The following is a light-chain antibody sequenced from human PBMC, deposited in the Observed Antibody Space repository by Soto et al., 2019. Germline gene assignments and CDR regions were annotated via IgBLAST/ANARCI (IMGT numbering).Light chain of an antibody. CDR2: GAS. J-gene: IGKJ1*01. CDR3: QHHATSPRT. Sequence: EIVLTQSPGTLSLSPGDSATLSCRASQTVTNNYLAWYQQKPGQAPRLLISGASIRAPVIPDRFSGSGSGTDFTLTISRLETEAFAVYSCQHHATSPRTFGQGTKV. V-gene: IGKV3-20*01. CDR1: QTVTNNY.